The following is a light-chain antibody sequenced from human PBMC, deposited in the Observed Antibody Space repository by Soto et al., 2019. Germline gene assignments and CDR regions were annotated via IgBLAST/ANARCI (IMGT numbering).Light chain of an antibody. CDR1: QSVSSN. Sequence: EIVLTQSPGTLSVSQGERATLSCRASQSVSSNLAWYQQKPGQAPRLLIYGASTRATGIPARFSGSGSGTEFTLTISSLQSEDFAVYYCQQYNNWPPITFGQGTRLEIK. CDR3: QQYNNWPPIT. V-gene: IGKV3-15*01. CDR2: GAS. J-gene: IGKJ5*01.